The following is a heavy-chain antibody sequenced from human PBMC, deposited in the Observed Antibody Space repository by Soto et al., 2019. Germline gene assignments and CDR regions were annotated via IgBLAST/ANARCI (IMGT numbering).Heavy chain of an antibody. CDR3: VRLVTSGGDEDC. D-gene: IGHD2-21*02. Sequence: QVQLQESGPGLVKPSETLSLTCTVSGDSVSGGSFYWTWLRQPPGKGLEWIGYIYYSGSTNYNPSPRSGAPLSVDTSKTQCSLNLMSVTAADTAIYSGVRLVTSGGDEDCWGQGISVAVS. CDR2: IYYSGST. V-gene: IGHV4-61*01. J-gene: IGHJ4*02. CDR1: GDSVSGGSFY.